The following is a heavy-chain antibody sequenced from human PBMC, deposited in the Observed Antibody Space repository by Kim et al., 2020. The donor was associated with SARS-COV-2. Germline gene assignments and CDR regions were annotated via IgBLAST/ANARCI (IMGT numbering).Heavy chain of an antibody. CDR1: GFTFSSYS. CDR2: ISSSSSYI. CDR3: ARDGQILEWLSPWYYYYYMNI. J-gene: IGHJ6*03. Sequence: GGSLRLSCAASGFTFSSYSMNWVRQAPGKGLEWVSSISSSSSYIYYADSVKGRFTISRDNAKNSLYLQMNRLRAEDTAVYYCARDGQILEWLSPWYYYYYMNIWGKGTTVTGS. V-gene: IGHV3-21*01. D-gene: IGHD3-3*01.